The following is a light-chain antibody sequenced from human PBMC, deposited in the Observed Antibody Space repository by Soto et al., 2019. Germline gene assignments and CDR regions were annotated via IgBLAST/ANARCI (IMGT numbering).Light chain of an antibody. CDR3: QQYNNWPLT. J-gene: IGKJ4*01. CDR2: SAS. Sequence: ETVMTQSPATLSASPGESATLSCRASQSVNSDLAWYQQIPGQAPRLLIYSASTGATGGPARFSGSGSGTEFTLTISSLQSEDFAIYYCQQYNNWPLTFGGRTKVEI. V-gene: IGKV3-15*01. CDR1: QSVNSD.